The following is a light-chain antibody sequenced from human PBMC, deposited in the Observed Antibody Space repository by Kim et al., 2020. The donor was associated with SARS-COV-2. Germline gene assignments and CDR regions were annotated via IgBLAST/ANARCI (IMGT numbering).Light chain of an antibody. CDR2: GNS. V-gene: IGLV1-40*01. CDR1: SSNIGAGYD. Sequence: PGQRVTISCTGSSSNIGAGYDVHWYQQLPGTAPKLLIYGNSNRPSGVPDRFSGSKSGTSASLAITGLQAEDEADYYCQSYDSSQEVFGGGTQLTVL. CDR3: QSYDSSQEV. J-gene: IGLJ3*02.